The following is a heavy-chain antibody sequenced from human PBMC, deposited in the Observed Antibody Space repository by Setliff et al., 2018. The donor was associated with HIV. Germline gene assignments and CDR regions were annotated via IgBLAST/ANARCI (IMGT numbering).Heavy chain of an antibody. CDR1: GGSFSDYY. CDR2: INHSGTT. Sequence: SETLSLTCAVYGGSFSDYYWSWIRQPPGKGLEWIGEINHSGTTNYNPSLKSRVTLSVDTSKNQFSLMLGSVTPADTAVYYCARGWGHDGFDFWGQGTMVTVSS. CDR3: ARGWGHDGFDF. J-gene: IGHJ3*01. D-gene: IGHD7-27*01. V-gene: IGHV4-34*01.